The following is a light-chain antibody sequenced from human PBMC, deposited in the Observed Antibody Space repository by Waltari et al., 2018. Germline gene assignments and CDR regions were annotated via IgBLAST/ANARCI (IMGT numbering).Light chain of an antibody. CDR2: DVS. J-gene: IGLJ2*01. CDR3: SSQSSNDVVL. Sequence: QSALTQPASVSGSPGQSVTIFCAGTSNDVGGYNSVSWYQEHPGQAPRVIIYDVSDRPSGCSDRFSGSKSGNTASLTISGLQAEDEADYYCSSQSSNDVVLFGGGTKLTVL. CDR1: SNDVGGYNS. V-gene: IGLV2-14*01.